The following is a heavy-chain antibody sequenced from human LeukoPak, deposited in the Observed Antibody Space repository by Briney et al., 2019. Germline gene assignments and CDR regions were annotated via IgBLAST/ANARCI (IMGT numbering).Heavy chain of an antibody. CDR3: ARHYKSTRTTVFDY. J-gene: IGHJ4*02. CDR2: IWYDGSKK. D-gene: IGHD4-11*01. Sequence: GGSLRLSCAASGFTFRSYGMHWVRQAPGKGPEWVAVIWYDGSKKYYADSVKGRFTISRDNSKNTLYLQMNSLRVEDTAVYHCARHYKSTRTTVFDYWGQGTLVTVSS. V-gene: IGHV3-33*01. CDR1: GFTFRSYG.